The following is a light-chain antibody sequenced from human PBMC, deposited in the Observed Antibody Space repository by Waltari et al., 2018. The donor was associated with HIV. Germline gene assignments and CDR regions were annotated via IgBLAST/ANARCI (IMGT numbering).Light chain of an antibody. CDR3: QQYDNVPVT. V-gene: IGKV1-33*01. CDR2: DAS. J-gene: IGKJ3*01. CDR1: QDISSY. Sequence: DIQMTQSPSSLSASVGDRVTITCQASQDISSYLNWYQQKPGKAPKLLIYDASDLETGVPSRFSGSGSGTDFTFTINSLQPADIATYYCQQYDNVPVTFGPGTKVEIK.